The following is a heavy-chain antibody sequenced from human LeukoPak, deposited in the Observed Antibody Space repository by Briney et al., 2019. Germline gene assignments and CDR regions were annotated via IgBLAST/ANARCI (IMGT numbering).Heavy chain of an antibody. CDR1: GGSIRSYY. V-gene: IGHV4-4*07. CDR2: IYTSGST. J-gene: IGHJ5*02. D-gene: IGHD5-12*01. CDR3: ARSGAGAGLRKNWFDP. Sequence: PSETLSLTCTVSGGSIRSYYWSWIRQPAGKGLEWIGRIYTSGSTNYNPSLKSRVTMSVDTSKDQFSLKLSSVTAADTAVYYCARSGAGAGLRKNWFDPWGQGTLVTVSS.